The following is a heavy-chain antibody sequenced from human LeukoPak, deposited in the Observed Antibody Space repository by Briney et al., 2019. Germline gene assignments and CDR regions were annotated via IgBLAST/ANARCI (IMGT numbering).Heavy chain of an antibody. CDR2: MNPNGGNT. J-gene: IGHJ4*02. D-gene: IGHD6-6*01. CDR1: GYTLTSYD. Sequence: ASVKVSCKASGYTLTSYDINWVRQATGQGLEWMGWMNPNGGNTGYAQKFQGRVTMTRNTSISTAYMELSSLRSEDTAVYYCARGPSSSSSFDYWGQGTLVTVSS. V-gene: IGHV1-8*01. CDR3: ARGPSSSSSFDY.